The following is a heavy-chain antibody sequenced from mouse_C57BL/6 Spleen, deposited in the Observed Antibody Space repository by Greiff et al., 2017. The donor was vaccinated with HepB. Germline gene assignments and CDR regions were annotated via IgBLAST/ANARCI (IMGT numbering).Heavy chain of an antibody. CDR3: ASLRDVGYAMDY. J-gene: IGHJ4*01. CDR2: IHPNSGST. Sequence: QVQLQQPGAELVKPGASVKLSCKASGYTFTSYWMHWVKQRPGQGLEWIGMIHPNSGSTNYNEKFKSKATLTVDKSSSTAYMQLSSLTSEDSAVYYCASLRDVGYAMDYWGQGTSVTVSS. V-gene: IGHV1-64*01. CDR1: GYTFTSYW. D-gene: IGHD3-3*01.